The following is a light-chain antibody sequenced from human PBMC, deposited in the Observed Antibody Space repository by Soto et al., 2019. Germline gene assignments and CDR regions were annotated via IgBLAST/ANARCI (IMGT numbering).Light chain of an antibody. CDR3: QQYGSSPWT. J-gene: IGKJ1*01. Sequence: EVVVTQSPGTLSLSPGERATLSCRASQSVSSSYLAWYQQKPGQAPRLLIYGASSRATGIPDRFSGSGSGTDFTLTISRLEPEDFAVYYCQQYGSSPWTFGQGTKVE. CDR2: GAS. CDR1: QSVSSSY. V-gene: IGKV3-20*01.